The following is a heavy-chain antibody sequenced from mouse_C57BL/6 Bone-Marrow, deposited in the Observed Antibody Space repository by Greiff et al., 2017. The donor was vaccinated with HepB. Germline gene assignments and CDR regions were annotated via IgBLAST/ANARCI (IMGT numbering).Heavy chain of an antibody. J-gene: IGHJ2*01. V-gene: IGHV1-81*01. CDR2: IYPRSGNT. Sequence: VKLVESGAELARPGASVKLSCKASGYTFTSYGISWVKQRTGQGLEWIGEIYPRSGNTYYNEKFKGKATLTADKSSSTAYMELRSLTSEDSAVYFCARGLLRVLYWGQGTTLTVSS. CDR3: ARGLLRVLY. D-gene: IGHD2-3*01. CDR1: GYTFTSYG.